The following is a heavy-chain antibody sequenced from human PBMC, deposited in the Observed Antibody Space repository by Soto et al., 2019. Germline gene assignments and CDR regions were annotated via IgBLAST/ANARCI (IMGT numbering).Heavy chain of an antibody. J-gene: IGHJ5*02. CDR1: GFTFSSYA. Sequence: GGSLRLSCAASGFTFSSYAMHWVRQDPGKGLEWVAVISYDGSNKYYADSVKGRFTISRDNSKNTLYLQMNSLRAEDTAVYYCAKIYQLKAVVGTVWCDPWGQGTLVTVYS. D-gene: IGHD6-19*01. V-gene: IGHV3-30-3*02. CDR3: AKIYQLKAVVGTVWCDP. CDR2: ISYDGSNK.